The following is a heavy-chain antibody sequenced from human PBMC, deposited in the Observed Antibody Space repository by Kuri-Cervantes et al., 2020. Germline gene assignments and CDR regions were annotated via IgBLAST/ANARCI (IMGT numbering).Heavy chain of an antibody. J-gene: IGHJ5*01. CDR3: ARIDATRNTFDS. D-gene: IGHD1-26*01. CDR2: IDWDDDK. CDR1: VLSLTSRGMW. V-gene: IGHV2-70*20. Sequence: SGPTLVKPTQTLTLSCTLSVLSLTSRGMWVSWVRQPPGKGLEWLSLIDWDDDKYYSTSLKTRLTISKDTSKNQVVLTMTNMDHVDTDTYYCARIDATRNTFDSWGQGTLVTVSS.